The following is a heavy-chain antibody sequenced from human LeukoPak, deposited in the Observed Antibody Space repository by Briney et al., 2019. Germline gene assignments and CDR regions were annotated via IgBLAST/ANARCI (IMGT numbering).Heavy chain of an antibody. J-gene: IGHJ6*04. CDR2: INHSGST. CDR3: ARARDWSYYYYYYGMDV. CDR1: GGSFSGYY. Sequence: SETLSLTCAVYGGSFSGYYWSWIRQPPGKGLEWIGEINHSGSTNYNPSLKSRVTISVDTSKNQFSLKLSSVTAADTAVYYCARARDWSYYYYYYGMDVWGKGTTVTASS. D-gene: IGHD3/OR15-3a*01. V-gene: IGHV4-34*01.